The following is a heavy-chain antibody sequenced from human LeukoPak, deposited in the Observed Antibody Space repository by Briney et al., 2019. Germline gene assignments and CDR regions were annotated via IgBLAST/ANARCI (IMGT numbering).Heavy chain of an antibody. V-gene: IGHV3-21*01. CDR1: GFTFSSDS. CDR3: ARVSNGGYDWYYYHYMDV. CDR2: ISSSSSYI. Sequence: KPGGSLRLSCAASGFTFSSDSMNWVRQAPGKGLEWVSSISSSSSYIYYADSVKGRFTISRDNAKNSLYLQMNSLRAEDTAVYYCARVSNGGYDWYYYHYMDVWGKGTTVTVSS. J-gene: IGHJ6*03. D-gene: IGHD5-12*01.